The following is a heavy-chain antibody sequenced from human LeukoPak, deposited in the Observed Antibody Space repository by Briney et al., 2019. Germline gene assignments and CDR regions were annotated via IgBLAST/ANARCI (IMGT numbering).Heavy chain of an antibody. CDR2: IQTDGST. V-gene: IGHV3-74*01. J-gene: IGHJ5*01. CDR3: ARGLHWNDFNWFDY. Sequence: GGSLRLSCAASGFTFTNFWMNWVRQTPGKGLMWVSRIQTDGSTRYAESVKGRFTISRDNAKNTVYLQMNTLSAEDTAIYYCARGLHWNDFNWFDYWGQGTLVTVSS. D-gene: IGHD1-1*01. CDR1: GFTFTNFW.